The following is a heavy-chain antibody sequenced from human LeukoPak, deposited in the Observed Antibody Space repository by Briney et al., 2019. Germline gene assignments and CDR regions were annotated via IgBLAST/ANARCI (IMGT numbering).Heavy chain of an antibody. V-gene: IGHV4-30-4*01. Sequence: PSETLSLTCTVSGGSISSGDYYWSWIRQPPGKGLEWIGYIYYSGSTYYNPSLKSRVTISVDTSKNQFSLKLSSVTAADTAVYYCARGEGDYVAYYFDYWGQGTLVTVSS. CDR1: GGSISSGDYY. D-gene: IGHD3-10*02. J-gene: IGHJ4*02. CDR3: ARGEGDYVAYYFDY. CDR2: IYYSGST.